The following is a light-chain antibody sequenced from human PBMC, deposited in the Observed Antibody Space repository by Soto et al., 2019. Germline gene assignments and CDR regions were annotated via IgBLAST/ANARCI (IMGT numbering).Light chain of an antibody. Sequence: QAVVTQPRSVSGSPGQSVTISCTATGNEVGHHNIVSWYQQHPGKVPKLIIYEVSKRSSGVPDRFSGSKSGNTASLVISGLQVDDEADYYCCAHTERKPNVFGTGTKVTVL. CDR1: GNEVGHHNI. CDR2: EVS. CDR3: CAHTERKPNV. J-gene: IGLJ1*01. V-gene: IGLV2-11*01.